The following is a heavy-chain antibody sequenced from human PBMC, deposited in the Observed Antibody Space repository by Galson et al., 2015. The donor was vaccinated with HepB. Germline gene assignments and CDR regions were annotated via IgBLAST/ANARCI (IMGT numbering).Heavy chain of an antibody. V-gene: IGHV3-11*06. J-gene: IGHJ5*02. Sequence: SLRLSCAASGFTFSDYYMSWIRQAPGKGLESVSYISSSSSYTNYADSVKGRFTISRDNAENSLYLQMNSLRAEDTAVYYCARRGVTTDADWFDPWGQGTLVTVSS. CDR3: ARRGVTTDADWFDP. CDR1: GFTFSDYY. D-gene: IGHD4-17*01. CDR2: ISSSSSYT.